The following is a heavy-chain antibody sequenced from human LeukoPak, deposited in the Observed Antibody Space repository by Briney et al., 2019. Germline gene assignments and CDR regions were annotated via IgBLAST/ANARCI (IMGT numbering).Heavy chain of an antibody. J-gene: IGHJ4*02. CDR3: ARGPYGDYAYYFDY. D-gene: IGHD4-17*01. CDR1: GLTLSSYE. Sequence: GGSLRFSCAASGLTLSSYEMNWVRQAPGKGLEWVSYISGSGSTIYYADSVKGRFTISRDNAKNSLYLQMNNLRAEDTAVYYCARGPYGDYAYYFDYWGQGTLVTVSS. V-gene: IGHV3-48*03. CDR2: ISGSGSTI.